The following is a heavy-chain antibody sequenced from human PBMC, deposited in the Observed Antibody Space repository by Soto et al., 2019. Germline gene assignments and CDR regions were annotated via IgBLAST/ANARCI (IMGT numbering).Heavy chain of an antibody. CDR3: ARPLWRDDYDWGYFDL. J-gene: IGHJ2*01. D-gene: IGHD3-16*01. Sequence: QVQLVESGGGVVQPGRSLRLSCAASGFTFSRYAMHWFRQAQGKGLEWVAVISYAGSNKYYADSVKGRFTISRDNSKNTLYLQMNSLRAEDTAVYYCARPLWRDDYDWGYFDLWGRGTLVTVSS. V-gene: IGHV3-30-3*01. CDR2: ISYAGSNK. CDR1: GFTFSRYA.